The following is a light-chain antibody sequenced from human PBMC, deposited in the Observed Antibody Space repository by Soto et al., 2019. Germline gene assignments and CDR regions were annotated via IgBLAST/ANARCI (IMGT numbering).Light chain of an antibody. CDR3: LQHNSYPLT. Sequence: DIQMTQSPSSLSASVGDRVTITCRASQGIRNGLGWYQQKPGTAPKSLIYAASSLRSGVPSRFSGSGSGTEFTLTISSLQPEDFATYYCLQHNSYPLTFGGGTKVEIK. CDR2: AAS. J-gene: IGKJ4*01. V-gene: IGKV1-17*01. CDR1: QGIRNG.